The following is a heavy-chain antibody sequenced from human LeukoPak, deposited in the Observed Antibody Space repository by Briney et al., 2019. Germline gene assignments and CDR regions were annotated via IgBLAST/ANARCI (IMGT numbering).Heavy chain of an antibody. V-gene: IGHV3-53*01. J-gene: IGHJ4*02. CDR1: GFTVSSNY. CDR3: AKGFGSGWYFVDY. CDR2: IYSGGST. Sequence: PGGSLRLSCAASGFTVSSNYMSWVRQAPGKGLEWVSVIYSGGSTYYADSVKGRFTISRDNSKNTLYLQMNSLRAEDTAVYYCAKGFGSGWYFVDYWGQGTLVTVSS. D-gene: IGHD6-19*01.